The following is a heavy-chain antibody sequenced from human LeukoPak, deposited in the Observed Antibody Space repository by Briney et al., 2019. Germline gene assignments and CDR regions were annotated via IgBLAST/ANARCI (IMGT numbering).Heavy chain of an antibody. J-gene: IGHJ6*03. Sequence: SETLSLTCTVSGGSISSISYYWGWIRQPPGKGLEWIGSIYYSGSTSYNPSLRSRVTISVDTSKDQFSLKLSSVAAADTAVYYCARTQYSTSPEGYYYYYMDVWGKGTTLTVSS. CDR2: IYYSGST. V-gene: IGHV4-39*01. CDR1: GGSISSISYY. CDR3: ARTQYSTSPEGYYYYYMDV. D-gene: IGHD6-6*01.